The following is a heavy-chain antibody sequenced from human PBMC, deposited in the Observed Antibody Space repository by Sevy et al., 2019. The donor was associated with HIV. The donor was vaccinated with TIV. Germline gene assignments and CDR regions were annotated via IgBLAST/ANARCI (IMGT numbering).Heavy chain of an antibody. D-gene: IGHD2-2*01. CDR1: EFTFSSYW. Sequence: GGSLRLSCAASEFTFSSYWMSWVRQAPGKGLEWVANIKQDGSEKYYVDSVKGRFTISTDNAKNSLYLQMNGLRAEDTAVYYCARAETHIVVVPAAKSPLYYYYYMDVWGKGTTVTVSS. J-gene: IGHJ6*03. CDR2: IKQDGSEK. CDR3: ARAETHIVVVPAAKSPLYYYYYMDV. V-gene: IGHV3-7*03.